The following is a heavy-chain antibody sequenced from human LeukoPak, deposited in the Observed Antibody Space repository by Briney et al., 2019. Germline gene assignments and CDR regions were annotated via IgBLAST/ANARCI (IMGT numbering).Heavy chain of an antibody. V-gene: IGHV3-21*01. D-gene: IGHD6-19*01. CDR1: GFTVSSYS. CDR3: ARDGANYSSGWGYYYYYGMDV. CDR2: ISSSSSYI. Sequence: GGSLRLSCAASGFTVSSYSMIWVRQAPGKGLEWVSSISSSSSYIYYADSVKGRFTISRDNAKNSLYLQMNSLRAEDTAVYYCARDGANYSSGWGYYYYYGMDVWGQGTTVTVSS. J-gene: IGHJ6*02.